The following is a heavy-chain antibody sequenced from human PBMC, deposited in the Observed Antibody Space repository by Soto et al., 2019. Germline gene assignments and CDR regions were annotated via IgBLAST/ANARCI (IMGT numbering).Heavy chain of an antibody. D-gene: IGHD5-12*01. CDR3: AKDGKIVATIDYYYGMDV. J-gene: IGHJ6*02. CDR2: ISYDGSNK. CDR1: GFTFSSYG. V-gene: IGHV3-30*18. Sequence: PGGFLRLSCAASGFTFSSYGMHWVRQAPGKGLEWVAVISYDGSNKYYADSVKGRFTISRDNSKNTLYLQMNSLRAEDTAVYYCAKDGKIVATIDYYYGMDVWGQGTTVTVSS.